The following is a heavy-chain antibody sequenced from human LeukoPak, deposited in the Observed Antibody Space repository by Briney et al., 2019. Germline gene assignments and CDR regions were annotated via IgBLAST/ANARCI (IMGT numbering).Heavy chain of an antibody. J-gene: IGHJ6*02. CDR1: GFTFSSYG. CDR3: ARDLGGSGTSSRYYGMDV. Sequence: GGSLRLSCAASGFTFSSYGMHWVRQAPGKGLEWVAVIWYDGSNKYYADSVKGRFTISRDNSKNTLYLQMNSLRAEDTAVYYCARDLGGSGTSSRYYGMDVWGQGTTVTVSS. CDR2: IWYDGSNK. D-gene: IGHD1-1*01. V-gene: IGHV3-33*01.